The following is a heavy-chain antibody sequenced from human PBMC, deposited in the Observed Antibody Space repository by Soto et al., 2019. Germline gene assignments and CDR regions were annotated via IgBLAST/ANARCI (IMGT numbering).Heavy chain of an antibody. CDR2: ISAFNGNT. Sequence: QDQLLQSGAEVKKPGASVTVSCKASGYSFTNYGITWVRQAPGQGLEWMGWISAFNGNTHYAQKLQGRVTMTTDASTSTAYMQLRSLRSDDTAVYHCARDRGVAPPVAGNTHYYYYMDVWGKGTTVTVSS. CDR3: ARDRGVAPPVAGNTHYYYYMDV. CDR1: GYSFTNYG. V-gene: IGHV1-18*01. J-gene: IGHJ6*03. D-gene: IGHD6-19*01.